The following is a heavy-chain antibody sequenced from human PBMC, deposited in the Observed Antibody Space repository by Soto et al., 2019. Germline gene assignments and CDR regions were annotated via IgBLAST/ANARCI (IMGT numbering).Heavy chain of an antibody. V-gene: IGHV3-21*01. J-gene: IGHJ5*02. CDR1: GFTFSSYS. Sequence: EVQLVESGGGLVKPGGSLRLSCAASGFTFSSYSMNWVRQAPGKGLEWVSSISSSSGYIYYADSVKGRFTISRDNAKNSLYLQMNSLRAEDTAVYYCARYFIAAAGSPWGQGTLVTVSS. CDR2: ISSSSGYI. CDR3: ARYFIAAAGSP. D-gene: IGHD6-13*01.